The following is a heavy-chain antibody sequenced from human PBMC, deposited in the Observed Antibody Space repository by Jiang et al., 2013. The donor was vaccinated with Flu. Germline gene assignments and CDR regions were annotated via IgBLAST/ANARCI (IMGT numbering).Heavy chain of an antibody. Sequence: LLKPSETLSLTCAVYGGSFSGYYWSWIRQPPGKGLEWIGEINHSGSTNYNPSLKSRVTISVDTSKNQFSLKLSSVTAADTAVYYCARDGPLVRGVITYYGMDVWGQGTTVTVSS. J-gene: IGHJ6*02. V-gene: IGHV4-34*01. CDR2: INHSGST. CDR1: GGSFSGYY. D-gene: IGHD3-10*01. CDR3: ARDGPLVRGVITYYGMDV.